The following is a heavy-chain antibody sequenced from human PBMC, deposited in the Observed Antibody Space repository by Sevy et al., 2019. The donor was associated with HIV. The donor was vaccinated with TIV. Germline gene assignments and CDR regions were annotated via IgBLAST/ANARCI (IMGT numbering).Heavy chain of an antibody. CDR3: AKDEAGVAVVSYFDY. CDR1: GFTFSSDA. CDR2: ISGSGGST. D-gene: IGHD6-19*01. V-gene: IGHV3-23*01. J-gene: IGHJ4*02. Sequence: GGSLRLSCAASGFTFSSDAMSWVRQAPGKVLEWVSAISGSGGSTYYADSVKGRFTISRDNSKNTLYLQMNSLRAEDTAVYYCAKDEAGVAVVSYFDYWGQGTLVTVSS.